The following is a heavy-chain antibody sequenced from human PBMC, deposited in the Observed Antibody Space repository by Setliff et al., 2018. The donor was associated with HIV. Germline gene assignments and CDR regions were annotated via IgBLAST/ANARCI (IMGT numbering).Heavy chain of an antibody. J-gene: IGHJ4*01. CDR1: GFTFSNSW. Sequence: GGSLRLSCAASGFTFSNSWTTWVRQAPGKGLEWVANIKKDGSDKFYVDSVKGRFAISRDNAKNSLNLEMNSLRAEDTAIYYCASSRPPDDSSGYLDHWGQGTLVTVSS. D-gene: IGHD3-22*01. CDR3: ASSRPPDDSSGYLDH. CDR2: IKKDGSDK. V-gene: IGHV3-7*03.